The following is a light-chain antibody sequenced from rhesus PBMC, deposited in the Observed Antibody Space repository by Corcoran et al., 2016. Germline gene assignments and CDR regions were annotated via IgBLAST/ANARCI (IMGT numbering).Light chain of an antibody. CDR1: ENVNNY. CDR3: QHNSVTPFT. CDR2: KAS. V-gene: IGKV1-74*01. Sequence: DIQMTQSPSSLSASVGDRVTITCRTSENVNNYLNWYQQKPGKAPKLLIYKASTLKSGVPSRFSGSGSGTDYTFTISSLKSEDVATYYCQHNSVTPFTVGPGTKLDIK. J-gene: IGKJ3*01.